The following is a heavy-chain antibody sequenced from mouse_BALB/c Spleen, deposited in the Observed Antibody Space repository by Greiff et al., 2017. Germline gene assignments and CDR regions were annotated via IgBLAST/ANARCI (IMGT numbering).Heavy chain of an antibody. CDR3: ARKGGPYYAMDY. J-gene: IGHJ4*01. CDR1: GFSLTSYG. V-gene: IGHV2-2*02. Sequence: VKLMESGPGLVQPSQSLSITCTVSGFSLTSYGVHWVRQSPGKGLEWLGVIWSGGSTDYNAAFISRLSISKDNSKSQVFFKMNSLQANDTAIYYCARKGGPYYAMDYWGQGTSVTVSS. CDR2: IWSGGST.